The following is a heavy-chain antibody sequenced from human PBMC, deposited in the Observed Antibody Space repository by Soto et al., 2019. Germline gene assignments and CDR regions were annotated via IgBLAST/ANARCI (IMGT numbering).Heavy chain of an antibody. CDR1: GGSISSGGYY. CDR3: ARGLENIPHYYDSSGYYKGGFDY. V-gene: IGHV4-31*03. J-gene: IGHJ4*02. D-gene: IGHD3-22*01. Sequence: SETLSLTCTVSGGSISSGGYYWSWIRQHPGKGLEWIGYIYYSGSTYHNPSLKSRVTISVDTSKNQFSLKLSSVTAADTAVYYCARGLENIPHYYDSSGYYKGGFDYWGQGTLVTVSS. CDR2: IYYSGST.